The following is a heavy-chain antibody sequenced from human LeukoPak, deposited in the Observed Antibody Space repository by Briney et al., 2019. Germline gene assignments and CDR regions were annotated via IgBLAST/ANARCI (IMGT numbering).Heavy chain of an antibody. CDR3: ARDCPYGYYYYGMDV. Sequence: SETLSLTCTVSGGSITSYYWSWIRQPAGKGLEWIGRIYTSGSTNYNPYLKSRVTMSVDTSKNQFSLRLSSVAAADTAVYYCARDCPYGYYYYGMDVWGQGTTVTVSS. V-gene: IGHV4-4*07. CDR1: GGSITSYY. J-gene: IGHJ6*02. D-gene: IGHD3-10*01. CDR2: IYTSGST.